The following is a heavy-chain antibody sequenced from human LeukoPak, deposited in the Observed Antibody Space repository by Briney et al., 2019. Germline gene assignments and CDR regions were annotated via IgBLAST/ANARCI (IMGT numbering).Heavy chain of an antibody. Sequence: GGSLRLSCAASGFTFSSYEMNWVRQAPGKGLEWVSYISSSGSTIYYANSVKGRFTISRDNAKNSLYLQMNSLRAEDTAVYYCARDRTYYYDSNLWGQGTLVTVSS. J-gene: IGHJ5*02. V-gene: IGHV3-48*03. CDR2: ISSSGSTI. CDR3: ARDRTYYYDSNL. D-gene: IGHD3-22*01. CDR1: GFTFSSYE.